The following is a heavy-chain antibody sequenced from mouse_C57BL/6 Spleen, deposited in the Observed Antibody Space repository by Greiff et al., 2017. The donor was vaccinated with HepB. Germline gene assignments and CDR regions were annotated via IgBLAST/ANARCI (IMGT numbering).Heavy chain of an antibody. CDR3: ARWVGRNYFDY. Sequence: QVQLQQSGAELVKPGASVKLSCKASGYTFTSYWMQWVKQRPGQGLEWIGEIDPSDSYTNYNQKFKGKATLTVDTSSSTAYMQLSSLTSEDSAVYYCARWVGRNYFDYWGQGTTLTVSS. V-gene: IGHV1-50*01. D-gene: IGHD4-1*01. J-gene: IGHJ2*01. CDR2: IDPSDSYT. CDR1: GYTFTSYW.